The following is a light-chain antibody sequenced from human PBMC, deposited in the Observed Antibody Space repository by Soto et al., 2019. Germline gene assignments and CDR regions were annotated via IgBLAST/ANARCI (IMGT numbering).Light chain of an antibody. CDR1: SSDVGGYNY. V-gene: IGLV2-14*03. CDR2: DVS. CDR3: SSYTSSSSYV. J-gene: IGLJ1*01. Sequence: QSVLTQPASVSGSPGQSITISCTGTSSDVGGYNYVSWYQQHPGKAPKVMIYDVSNRPSGVSYRFSGSKSGNTASLTISGLQAEDEADYYCSSYTSSSSYVFGTGTKLTVL.